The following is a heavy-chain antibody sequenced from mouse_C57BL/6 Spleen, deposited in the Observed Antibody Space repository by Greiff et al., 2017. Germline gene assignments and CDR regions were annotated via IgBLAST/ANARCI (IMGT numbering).Heavy chain of an antibody. CDR2: IDPSDSST. V-gene: IGHV1-59*01. CDR1: GYTFTSYW. CDR3: ARDHH. J-gene: IGHJ3*01. Sequence: QVQLQQPGAELVRPGPSVKLSCKASGYTFTSYWLHWVKQRPGQGLEWIGVIDPSDSSTNYNQKFKGKATLTVDTSSSTAYMQLSSLTSEDSAVXYCARDHHWGQGTLVTVSA.